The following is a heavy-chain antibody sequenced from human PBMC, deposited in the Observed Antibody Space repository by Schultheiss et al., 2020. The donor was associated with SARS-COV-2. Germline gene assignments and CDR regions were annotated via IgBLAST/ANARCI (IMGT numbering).Heavy chain of an antibody. CDR2: VGTQTGDT. J-gene: IGHJ5*02. CDR1: GYTFTSYG. V-gene: IGHV1-18*01. D-gene: IGHD3-22*01. CDR3: ARILSSVMGDP. Sequence: ASVKVSCKASGYTFTSYGISWVRQAPGQGLEWMGWVGTQTGDTKYAQKFQGRVTMTRDTDATTAYMELRSLRSDDTAVYYCARILSSVMGDPWGQGTLVTVSS.